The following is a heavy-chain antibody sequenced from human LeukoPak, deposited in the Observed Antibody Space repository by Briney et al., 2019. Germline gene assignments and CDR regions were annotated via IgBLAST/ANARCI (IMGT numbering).Heavy chain of an antibody. CDR1: GFTFSSYS. CDR2: ISSSSSTI. D-gene: IGHD5-12*01. J-gene: IGHJ3*02. V-gene: IGHV3-48*01. CDR3: ARPKTKVASGAFDI. Sequence: GGSLRLSCAASGFTFSSYSMNWVRQAPGKGLEWVSYISSSSSTIYYADSVKGPFTISRDNAKNSLYLQMNSLRAEDTAVYYCARPKTKVASGAFDIWGQGTMVAVSS.